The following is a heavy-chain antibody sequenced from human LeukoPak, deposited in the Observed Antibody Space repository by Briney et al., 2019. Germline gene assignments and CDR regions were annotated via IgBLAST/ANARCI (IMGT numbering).Heavy chain of an antibody. D-gene: IGHD3-9*01. J-gene: IGHJ4*02. V-gene: IGHV3-73*01. Sequence: GGSLRLSCAASGLTFSGSGIHWVRQASGEGLEWLGRIGRQGDSDATRYAASLKGKFTISRVDSRNTAYLQMNSLKTEDTAVYYCAGDYNFLTGLNYWGQGTLVTVSS. CDR1: GLTFSGSG. CDR3: AGDYNFLTGLNY. CDR2: IGRQGDSDAT.